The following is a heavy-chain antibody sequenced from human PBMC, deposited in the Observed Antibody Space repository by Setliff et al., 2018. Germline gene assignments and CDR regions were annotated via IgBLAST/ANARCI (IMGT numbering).Heavy chain of an antibody. J-gene: IGHJ5*02. V-gene: IGHV1-2*02. CDR3: VRSGKFGMRFWFDQ. Sequence: ASVKVSCKASGNRFTDYFLHWVRQAPGQGLEWMGWINPNSGDTHSAQKFQGRVTMTRDTFINTAYMELSSLTSDDTAFYYCVRSGKFGMRFWFDQWGLGTLVTVSS. D-gene: IGHD1-26*01. CDR2: INPNSGDT. CDR1: GNRFTDYF.